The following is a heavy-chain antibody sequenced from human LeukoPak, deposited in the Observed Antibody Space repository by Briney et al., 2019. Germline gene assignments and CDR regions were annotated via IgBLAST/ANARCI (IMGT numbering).Heavy chain of an antibody. J-gene: IGHJ4*02. Sequence: ASVKVCCKASGYTFIGYYMHWVRQAPGQGLEWMGWINPHSGGTNSEQNFQGRVTMSRDTSISTVYMELSRLRSDDTALYYCAREGVIGDGYNFFDYWGQGTLVTVSS. V-gene: IGHV1-2*02. CDR1: GYTFIGYY. CDR3: AREGVIGDGYNFFDY. CDR2: INPHSGGT. D-gene: IGHD5-24*01.